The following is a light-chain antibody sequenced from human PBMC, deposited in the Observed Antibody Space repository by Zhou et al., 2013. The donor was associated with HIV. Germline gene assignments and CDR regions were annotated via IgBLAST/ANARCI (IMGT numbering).Light chain of an antibody. J-gene: IGKJ5*01. CDR1: ENINTK. V-gene: IGKV3-20*01. CDR2: GAS. CDR3: QQYGSSIT. Sequence: EIVMTQSPGTLSVSPGDGATLSCRASENINTKLAWYQQKPGQAPRLLIYGASSRATGIPDRFSGSGSGTDFTLTISRLEPEDFAVFYCQQYGSSITFGQGTRLEI.